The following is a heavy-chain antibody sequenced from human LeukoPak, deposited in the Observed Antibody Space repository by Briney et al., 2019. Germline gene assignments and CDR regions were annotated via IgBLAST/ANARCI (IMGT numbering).Heavy chain of an antibody. CDR2: ISSSGSTI. CDR3: ARRRYSSSWGDAFDI. D-gene: IGHD6-13*01. CDR1: GFTFSDYY. J-gene: IGHJ3*02. V-gene: IGHV3-11*01. Sequence: PGGSLRLSCAASGFTFSDYYMSWIRQAPGKGLEWVSYISSSGSTIYYADSVKGRFTISRDNAKNSLYLQMNSLRAEDTAVYYCARRRYSSSWGDAFDIWGEGTMVTVSS.